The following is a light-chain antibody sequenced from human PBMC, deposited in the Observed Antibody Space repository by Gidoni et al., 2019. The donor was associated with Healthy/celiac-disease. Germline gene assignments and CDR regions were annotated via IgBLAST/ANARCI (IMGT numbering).Light chain of an antibody. CDR1: RSNTGAGYD. J-gene: IGLJ2*01. V-gene: IGLV1-40*01. Sequence: QSVLTQPPSVSGAPGQGVTISCTGSRSNTGAGYDVHWYQLLPGTAPKLLIYGNNNRPSGVPDRFSGSKSGTSASLAITGLQAEDEADYYCQSYDSSLTHVVFGGGTKLTVL. CDR3: QSYDSSLTHVV. CDR2: GNN.